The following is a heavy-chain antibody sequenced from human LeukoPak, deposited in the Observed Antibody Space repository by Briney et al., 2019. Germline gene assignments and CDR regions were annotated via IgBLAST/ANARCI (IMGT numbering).Heavy chain of an antibody. V-gene: IGHV1-2*02. Sequence: ASVKVSRKASGYTFTGYYMHWVRQAPGQGHEWMGLINPNSGGTNYAQKFQGRVTMTRDTSISTAYMELSRLRSDDTAVYYCARGISSSSGECDYWGQGTLVTVSS. CDR2: INPNSGGT. D-gene: IGHD6-6*01. CDR1: GYTFTGYY. J-gene: IGHJ4*02. CDR3: ARGISSSSGECDY.